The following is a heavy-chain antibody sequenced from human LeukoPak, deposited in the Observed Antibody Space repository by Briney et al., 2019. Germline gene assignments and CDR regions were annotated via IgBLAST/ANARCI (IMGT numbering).Heavy chain of an antibody. J-gene: IGHJ5*02. CDR2: ISSSGTTI. D-gene: IGHD3-10*01. Sequence: PGGSLRLSCAASGFTFSSYAMHWVRQAPGKGLEWVSYISSSGTTIYYADSVKGRFTISRDNAKNSLYLQMNSLRAEDTAVYYCARDQRDYGSGNYYNFNWFDPWGQGTLVTVSS. CDR1: GFTFSSYA. V-gene: IGHV3-48*04. CDR3: ARDQRDYGSGNYYNFNWFDP.